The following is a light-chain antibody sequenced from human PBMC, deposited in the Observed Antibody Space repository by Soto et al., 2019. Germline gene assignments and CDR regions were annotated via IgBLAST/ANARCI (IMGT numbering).Light chain of an antibody. Sequence: EIVLTQSPATLSLYPGERATLSCRASQSVSSNLAWYQQKPGQPPRLLIHDATNRATGVPARFSGSGSGTDFTLTINSLQSEDFAIYYCQRYNNWPATFGPGTKVDIK. CDR1: QSVSSN. J-gene: IGKJ3*01. V-gene: IGKV3D-15*01. CDR2: DAT. CDR3: QRYNNWPAT.